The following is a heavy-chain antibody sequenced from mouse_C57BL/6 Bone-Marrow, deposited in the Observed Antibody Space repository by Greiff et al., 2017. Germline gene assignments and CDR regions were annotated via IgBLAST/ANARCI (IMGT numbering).Heavy chain of an antibody. V-gene: IGHV2-5*01. D-gene: IGHD2-3*01. Sequence: QVQLQQSGPGLVQPSQSLSITCTVSGFSLTRYGVHWVRQSPGKGLEWLGVIWRGGSTDYNAAFMSRLSITKDNSKSQVFFKMNSLQADDTAIYYCSKGRWLLPYYYSMDYWGQGTSVTVSS. J-gene: IGHJ4*01. CDR3: SKGRWLLPYYYSMDY. CDR2: IWRGGST. CDR1: GFSLTRYG.